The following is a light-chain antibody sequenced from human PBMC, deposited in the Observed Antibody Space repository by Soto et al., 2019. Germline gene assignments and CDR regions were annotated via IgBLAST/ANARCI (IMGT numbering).Light chain of an antibody. J-gene: IGKJ5*01. CDR3: QQYGISHIT. CDR2: GAS. Sequence: EIVMTQSPATLSVSPGDRATLSCRASQSVASSHLAWYQQKPGQAPRLLISGASTRATGVPDRFSGSGSGTDFTLTISRLEPEDFAVYYCQQYGISHITFGQGTRLENK. V-gene: IGKV3-20*01. CDR1: QSVASSH.